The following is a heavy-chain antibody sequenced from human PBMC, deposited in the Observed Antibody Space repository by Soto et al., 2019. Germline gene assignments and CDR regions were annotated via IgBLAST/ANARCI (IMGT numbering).Heavy chain of an antibody. CDR3: AKAWGPAADDWYFDL. CDR2: ISWNSGSI. CDR1: GFTFDDYA. D-gene: IGHD6-13*01. V-gene: IGHV3-9*01. Sequence: EVQLVESGGGLVQPGRSLRLSCAASGFTFDDYAMHWVRQAPGKGLEWVSGISWNSGSIGYADYVKGRFTISRDNAKNSLYLQMNSLRAEDTALYYCAKAWGPAADDWYFDLWGRGTLVTVSS. J-gene: IGHJ2*01.